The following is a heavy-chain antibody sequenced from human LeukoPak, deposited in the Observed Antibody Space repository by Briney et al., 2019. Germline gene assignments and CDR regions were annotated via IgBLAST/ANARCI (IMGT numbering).Heavy chain of an antibody. D-gene: IGHD3-10*01. Sequence: ASVKVSCKASGYTFTSYDINWVRQATGQGLEWMGWVNPNSGNTGYAQKFQGRVTMTRNTSISTAYMELSSLRSEDTAVYYCARGRNYYGSGSYHFDYWGQGTLVTASS. CDR3: ARGRNYYGSGSYHFDY. V-gene: IGHV1-8*01. CDR2: VNPNSGNT. CDR1: GYTFTSYD. J-gene: IGHJ4*02.